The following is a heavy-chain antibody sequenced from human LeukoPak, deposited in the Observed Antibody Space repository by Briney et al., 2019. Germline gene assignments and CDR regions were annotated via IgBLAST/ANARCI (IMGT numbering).Heavy chain of an antibody. CDR2: IIPIFGTA. V-gene: IGHV1-69*13. D-gene: IGHD3-3*01. Sequence: SVKVSCKASGGTFNSYAISWVRQAPGQGLEWMGGIIPIFGTANYAQKFQGRVTITADESTSTAYMELSSLRSEDTAVYYCASEIWSGYYFDYWGQGTLVTVSS. CDR1: GGTFNSYA. CDR3: ASEIWSGYYFDY. J-gene: IGHJ4*02.